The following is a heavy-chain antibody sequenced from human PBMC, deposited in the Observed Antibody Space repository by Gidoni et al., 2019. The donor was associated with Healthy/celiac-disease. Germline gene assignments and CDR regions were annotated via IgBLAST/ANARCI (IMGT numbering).Heavy chain of an antibody. D-gene: IGHD3-10*01. CDR3: VKDLYYGSGSYYNYFDY. CDR2: ISSNGGST. CDR1: GFTFSSYA. J-gene: IGHJ4*02. V-gene: IGHV3-64D*06. Sequence: EVQLVESGGGLVQPGGSLRLSCSASGFTFSSYAMHWVRQAPGKGLEYVSAISSNGGSTYYADSVKGRFTISRDNSKNTLYLQMSSLRAEDTAVYYCVKDLYYGSGSYYNYFDYWGQGTLVTVSS.